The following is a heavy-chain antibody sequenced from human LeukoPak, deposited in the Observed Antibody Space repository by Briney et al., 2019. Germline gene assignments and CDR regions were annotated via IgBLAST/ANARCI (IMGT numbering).Heavy chain of an antibody. CDR1: GGTFSSYA. CDR2: IIPIFGTA. D-gene: IGHD3-3*01. V-gene: IGHV1-69*05. J-gene: IGHJ4*02. Sequence: GASVKVSCKASGGTFSSYAISWVRQAPGQGLEWMGGIIPIFGTANYAQKFQGRVTMTRDTSIGTAYMELSSLRSEDTAVYYCARTFRVNPGTDFDYWGQGTLVTVSS. CDR3: ARTFRVNPGTDFDY.